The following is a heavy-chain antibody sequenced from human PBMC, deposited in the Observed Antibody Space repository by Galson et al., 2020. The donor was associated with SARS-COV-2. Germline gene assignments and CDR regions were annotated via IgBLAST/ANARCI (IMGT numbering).Heavy chain of an antibody. CDR3: ARDYRGSYYYGMDV. CDR2: ISYDGSNK. J-gene: IGHJ6*02. V-gene: IGHV3-30*04. Sequence: GSLRLSSAASGFTFSSYAMHWVRQAPGKGLEWVAVISYDGSNKYYADSVKGRFTISRDNSKNTLYLQMNNLRAEDTAVYYCARDYRGSYYYGMDVWGHGTTVTVSS. D-gene: IGHD1-26*01. CDR1: GFTFSSYA.